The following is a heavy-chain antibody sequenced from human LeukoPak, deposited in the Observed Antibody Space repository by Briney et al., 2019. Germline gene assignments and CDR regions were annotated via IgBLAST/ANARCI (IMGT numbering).Heavy chain of an antibody. CDR2: IYYSGST. V-gene: IGHV4-59*01. J-gene: IGHJ4*02. CDR3: ARVRCPNSVSYNDY. D-gene: IGHD2-8*01. Sequence: PSETLSPTCTVSRGSPSSFEWSTSGQPPGKGLEWIGYIYYSGSTNYNPSLKSRVTISVDTSKNQFSLKLSSVTAADTTVYYCARVRCPNSVSYNDYGGQGTLVTVSS. CDR1: RGSPSSFE.